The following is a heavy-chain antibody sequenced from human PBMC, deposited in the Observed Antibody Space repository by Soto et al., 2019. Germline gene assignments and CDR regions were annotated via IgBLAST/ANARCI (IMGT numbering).Heavy chain of an antibody. Sequence: GASVKVSCKASGYTFTSYGISWVRQAPGQGLEWMGWISAYNGNTNYAQKLQGRVTITADESTSTAYMELSSLRSEDTAVYYCATTGGDHAWWGQGTLVTVSS. CDR2: ISAYNGNT. J-gene: IGHJ4*02. CDR1: GYTFTSYG. CDR3: ATTGGDHAW. D-gene: IGHD2-21*02. V-gene: IGHV1-18*01.